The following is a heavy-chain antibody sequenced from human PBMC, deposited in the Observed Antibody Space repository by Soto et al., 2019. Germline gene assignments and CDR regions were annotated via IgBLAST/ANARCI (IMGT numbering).Heavy chain of an antibody. Sequence: PGGSLRLSCAASGFPFSTYWMHWVRQAPGKGPVWVSRINNDGSTTRYADSVKGRFTISRDNAKNTLYLQMNSLRAEDTAVYYCASQGLYCYGLDVWGQGTTVTVSS. J-gene: IGHJ6*02. V-gene: IGHV3-74*01. CDR1: GFPFSTYW. CDR2: INNDGSTT. CDR3: ASQGLYCYGLDV.